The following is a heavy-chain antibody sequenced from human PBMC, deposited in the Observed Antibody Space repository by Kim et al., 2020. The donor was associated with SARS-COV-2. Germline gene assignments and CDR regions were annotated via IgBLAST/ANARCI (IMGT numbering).Heavy chain of an antibody. J-gene: IGHJ6*02. D-gene: IGHD7-27*01. CDR1: VGSLSGYR. CDR3: ARGWSGVVPSPILGIGPHYDFYAMDV. CDR2: INHSRTT. Sequence: SETLSLTCAVYVGSLSGYRWSWVRQPPGKGLEWIGEINHSRTTNYSPSLKSRVAISVDTSKNQFSLKLNSVTAADTSVYFCARGWSGVVPSPILGIGPHYDFYAMDVWGRGTAVIVSS. V-gene: IGHV4-34*01.